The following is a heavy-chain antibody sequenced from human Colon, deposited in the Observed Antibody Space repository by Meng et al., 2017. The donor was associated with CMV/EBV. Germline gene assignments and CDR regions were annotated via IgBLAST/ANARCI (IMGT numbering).Heavy chain of an antibody. CDR1: GYTFTSYS. CDR2: INPNTGHP. V-gene: IGHV7-4-1*02. D-gene: IGHD3-10*01. J-gene: IGHJ4*02. Sequence: KASGYTFTSYSMNWVRQAPGQGLEWMGWINPNTGHPTYAQGFTGRFVFSLDTSVSTAYLQINSLKAEDTAVYYCAREGEDAYYNFDYWGQGTLVTVSS. CDR3: AREGEDAYYNFDY.